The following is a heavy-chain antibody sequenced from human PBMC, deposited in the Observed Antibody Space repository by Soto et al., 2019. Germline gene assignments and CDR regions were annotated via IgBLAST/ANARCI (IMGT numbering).Heavy chain of an antibody. V-gene: IGHV3-30-3*01. CDR2: ISYDGSNK. D-gene: IGHD4-17*01. J-gene: IGHJ4*02. Sequence: GGSLRLSCAASGFTFSSYAMHWVRQAPGKGLEWVAVISYDGSNKYYADSVKGRFNISRDNSRTPLYLQMNSLRAEDTAVYYCARGTIATTVSPFDYWGQGTLVTVSS. CDR3: ARGTIATTVSPFDY. CDR1: GFTFSSYA.